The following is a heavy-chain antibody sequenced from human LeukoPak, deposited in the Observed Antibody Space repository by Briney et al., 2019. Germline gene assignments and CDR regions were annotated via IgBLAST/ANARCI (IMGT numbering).Heavy chain of an antibody. CDR3: ASLDYFDSSDYGDY. Sequence: GGSLRLSCAASGFTFSNYAMSWVRQAPGKGLEWVSAISGSGGSTYYADSVKGRFTISRNNSKNTLYLQMNSLRAEDTALYYCASLDYFDSSDYGDYWGQGTLVTVSS. CDR1: GFTFSNYA. CDR2: ISGSGGST. D-gene: IGHD3-22*01. V-gene: IGHV3-23*01. J-gene: IGHJ4*02.